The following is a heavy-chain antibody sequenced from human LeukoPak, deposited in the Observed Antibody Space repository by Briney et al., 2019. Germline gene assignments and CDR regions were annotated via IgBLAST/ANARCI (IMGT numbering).Heavy chain of an antibody. Sequence: PSETLSLTCTVSGGSINTPNYYWGWIRQTPGKGLEWIGNIFYSGGTYYSPSLTSRVTISVDTSKNQFSLKLSSVTAADTAVYYCARTTEAHSWRTRYYDYYMDVWGKGTTVTVSS. J-gene: IGHJ6*03. CDR1: GGSINTPNYY. CDR3: ARTTEAHSWRTRYYDYYMDV. V-gene: IGHV4-39*07. CDR2: IFYSGGT. D-gene: IGHD6-13*01.